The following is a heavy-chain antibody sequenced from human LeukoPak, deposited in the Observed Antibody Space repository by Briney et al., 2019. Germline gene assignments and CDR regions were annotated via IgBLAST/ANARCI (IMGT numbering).Heavy chain of an antibody. CDR3: AKAPVATCRGAFCYPFDY. CDR1: GFPFSTYA. V-gene: IGHV3-23*01. J-gene: IGHJ4*01. CDR2: IGGSGGST. D-gene: IGHD2-15*01. Sequence: GGSLRLSCAASGFPFSTYAMSWVRQAPGKGLEWVSAIGGSGGSTYYADSVKGRFTISRDNSKNTLFLQMNRLRPEDAAVYYCAKAPVATCRGAFCYPFDYWGLGTLVTVSS.